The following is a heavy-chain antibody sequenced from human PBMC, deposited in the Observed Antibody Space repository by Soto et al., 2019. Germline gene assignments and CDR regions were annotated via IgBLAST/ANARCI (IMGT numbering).Heavy chain of an antibody. V-gene: IGHV1-3*03. CDR1: GYNFPKYA. D-gene: IGHD5-18*01. J-gene: IGHJ4*02. CDR2: MNAGVGNT. Sequence: ASVKVSCKASGYNFPKYALHWVRQAPGQRLEWMGWMNAGVGNTLYSQKFQGRITITRDTSASTAYMELNSLKSEDMAIYYCARDTGYTFGSLNYWGPGTLVTVSS. CDR3: ARDTGYTFGSLNY.